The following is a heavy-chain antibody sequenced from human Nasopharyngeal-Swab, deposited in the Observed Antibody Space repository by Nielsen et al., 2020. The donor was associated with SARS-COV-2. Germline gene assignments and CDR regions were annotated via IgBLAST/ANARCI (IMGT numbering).Heavy chain of an antibody. D-gene: IGHD7-27*01. CDR1: GFTYSDSW. CDR3: ARDFDKTGD. V-gene: IGHV3-74*01. J-gene: IGHJ4*02. Sequence: GGSLRLSCTLSGFTYSDSWIHWVRQAPGKGLVWVSHINNDGSRTGYADSVKGRFTISRDNAKNTVYLQMNSLRAEDAAVYYCARDFDKTGDWGQGTLVTVSS. CDR2: INNDGSRT.